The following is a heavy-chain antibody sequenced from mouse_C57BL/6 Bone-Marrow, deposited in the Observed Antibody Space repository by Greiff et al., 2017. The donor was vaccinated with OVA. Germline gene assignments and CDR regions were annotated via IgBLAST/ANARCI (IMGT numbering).Heavy chain of an antibody. Sequence: VKLQQPGAELVKPGASVKMSCKASGYTFNSYWITWVKQRPGQGLEWIGDIYPGSGSTNYTEKFKSKATLTVDKSSSTAYMQLSSLTSEDSAVYYCARPKYGSSYRLAYWGQGTLVTVSA. CDR3: ARPKYGSSYRLAY. V-gene: IGHV1-55*01. CDR1: GYTFNSYW. CDR2: IYPGSGST. D-gene: IGHD1-1*01. J-gene: IGHJ3*01.